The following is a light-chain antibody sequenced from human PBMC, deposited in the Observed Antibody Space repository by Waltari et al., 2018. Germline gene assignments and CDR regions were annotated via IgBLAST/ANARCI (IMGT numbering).Light chain of an antibody. Sequence: QSALTQPASVSGSPGQSITISCTGTNSDVGGDNYVSWYQKYPGKAPKRMIFEVNNRPSGVFNRVSGAKSGNTASLTISGLQAEDEADYYCSSYTSSMTPHVVFGGGTKLTVL. CDR3: SSYTSSMTPHVV. V-gene: IGLV2-14*01. J-gene: IGLJ2*01. CDR1: NSDVGGDNY. CDR2: EVN.